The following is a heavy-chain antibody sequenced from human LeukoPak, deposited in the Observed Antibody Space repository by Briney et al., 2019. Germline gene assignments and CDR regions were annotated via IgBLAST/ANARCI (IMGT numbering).Heavy chain of an antibody. D-gene: IGHD4-17*01. CDR3: ARSRGDYGDDGWYFDL. J-gene: IGHJ2*01. CDR1: GFTFSSYE. V-gene: IGHV3-48*03. CDR2: ISSSGSTI. Sequence: GGSLRLSCAASGFTFSSYEMNWVRQAPGKGLEWVSYISSSGSTIYYADSVKGRFTISRDNAKNSLYLQMNSLRAEDTAVYYCARSRGDYGDDGWYFDLWGRSTLVTVSS.